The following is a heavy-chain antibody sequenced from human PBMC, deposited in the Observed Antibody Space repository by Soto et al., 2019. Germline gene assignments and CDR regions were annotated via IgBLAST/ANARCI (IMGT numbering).Heavy chain of an antibody. V-gene: IGHV4-28*01. Sequence: QVQLQESGPGLVKPSDTLSLTFAVSGYFISSSNWWGWIRQPPGKGLEWIGYIYYSGTTYYNPSLKSRVTMSVDTSKNQFSLKLTSVTAVDTAVYYCARREIQGPIDYWGQGTLVTVSS. CDR1: GYFISSSNW. D-gene: IGHD1-26*01. CDR3: ARREIQGPIDY. J-gene: IGHJ4*02. CDR2: IYYSGTT.